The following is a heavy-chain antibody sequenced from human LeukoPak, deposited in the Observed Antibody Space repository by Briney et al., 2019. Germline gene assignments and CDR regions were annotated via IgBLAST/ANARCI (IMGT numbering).Heavy chain of an antibody. CDR3: AKVPYDY. J-gene: IGHJ4*02. CDR2: IYRGGDT. V-gene: IGHV3-53*01. Sequence: PGGSLRLSCAASGFVVSNNYLTWVRQAPGKGLEWVSVIYRGGDTFYGDSVKGRFTISRDNSKNTLYLQMNSLRAEDTAVYYCAKVPYDYWGQGTLVTVSS. CDR1: GFVVSNNY.